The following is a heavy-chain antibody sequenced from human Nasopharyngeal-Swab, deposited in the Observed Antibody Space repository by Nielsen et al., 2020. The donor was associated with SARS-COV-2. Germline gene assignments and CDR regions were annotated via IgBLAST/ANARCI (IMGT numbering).Heavy chain of an antibody. CDR2: INWNGGRI. CDR1: GFTFDDYA. J-gene: IGHJ4*02. Sequence: SLRLSCAASGFTFDDYAMHWVRQAPGKGLGWISGINWNGGRIGYADSVKGRFTISRDNAKKSLYLQMNSLRPEDTALYYCTKATSLYYYDSSGYRPWYCDYWGQGTLVTVSS. CDR3: TKATSLYYYDSSGYRPWYCDY. V-gene: IGHV3-9*01. D-gene: IGHD3-22*01.